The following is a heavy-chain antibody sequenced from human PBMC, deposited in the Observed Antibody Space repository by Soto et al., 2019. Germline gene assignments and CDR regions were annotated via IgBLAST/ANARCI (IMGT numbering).Heavy chain of an antibody. CDR2: IIPIFGTA. V-gene: IGHV1-69*06. CDR1: GGTFSSYA. D-gene: IGHD2-15*01. Sequence: SVKVSCKASGGTFSSYAISWVRQAPGQGLEWMGGIIPIFGTANYAQKFQGRVTITADKSTSTAYMELSSLRSEDTAVYYCARDXSGGSGYVYYYYYGMDVWGQGTTVTVSS. J-gene: IGHJ6*02. CDR3: ARDXSGGSGYVYYYYYGMDV.